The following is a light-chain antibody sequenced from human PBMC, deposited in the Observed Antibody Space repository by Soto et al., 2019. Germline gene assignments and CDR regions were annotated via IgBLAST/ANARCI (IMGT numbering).Light chain of an antibody. CDR1: QSVSSSY. CDR3: QQYGSSPPAT. J-gene: IGKJ3*01. V-gene: IGKV3-20*01. CDR2: GAS. Sequence: EFVLTQSPGTLSLSPGERATLSCRASQSVSSSYLAWYQQKPGQAPRLLIYGASSRATGIPDRFIGSGSGTDFTLTISRLEPEDFAVYYCQQYGSSPPATFGPGTKVDIK.